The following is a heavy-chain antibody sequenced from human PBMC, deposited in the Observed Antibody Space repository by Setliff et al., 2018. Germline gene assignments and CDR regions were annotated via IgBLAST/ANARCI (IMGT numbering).Heavy chain of an antibody. CDR1: GYTFSSNN. J-gene: IGHJ4*02. CDR2: ISISSSAI. CDR3: ARDSGFGGTFDY. D-gene: IGHD6-25*01. Sequence: PGGSLRLSCAASGYTFSSNNMSWVRQAPGKGLEWVSYISISSSAIYYADSVKGQFTISRDNAKDSLYLQMNSLRAEDTAVYYCARDSGFGGTFDYWGQGALVTVSS. V-gene: IGHV3-48*01.